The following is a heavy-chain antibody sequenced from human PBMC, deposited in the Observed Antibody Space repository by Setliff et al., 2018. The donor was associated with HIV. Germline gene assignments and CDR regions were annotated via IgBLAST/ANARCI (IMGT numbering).Heavy chain of an antibody. CDR1: GGSISSGYYY. V-gene: IGHV4-31*03. CDR2: IYYSGNP. D-gene: IGHD3-10*01. Sequence: SETLSLTCTVSGGSISSGYYYWSWIRQHPGKGLEWIGYIYYSGNPFYNPSLRSRVTISLDTSKNQFSLKLRSVTAADTAVYYCARGLNYYGSGSYLPLGYWGQGTLVTVSS. CDR3: ARGLNYYGSGSYLPLGY. J-gene: IGHJ4*02.